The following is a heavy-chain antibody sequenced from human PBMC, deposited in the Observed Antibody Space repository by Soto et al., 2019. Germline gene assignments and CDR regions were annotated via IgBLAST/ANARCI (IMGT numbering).Heavy chain of an antibody. V-gene: IGHV3-21*01. CDR3: ARDDVVVVPAAANFDY. D-gene: IGHD2-2*01. J-gene: IGHJ4*02. CDR2: ISSSSSYI. CDR1: GFTFSSYS. Sequence: GSLRLSCAASGFTFSSYSMNWVRQAPGKGLEWVSSISSSSSYIYYADSVKGRFTISRDNAKNSLYLQMNSLRAEDTAVYYCARDDVVVVPAAANFDYWGQGTLVTVSS.